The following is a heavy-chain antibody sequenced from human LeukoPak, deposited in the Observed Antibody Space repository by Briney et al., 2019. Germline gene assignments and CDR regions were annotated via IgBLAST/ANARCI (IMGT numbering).Heavy chain of an antibody. D-gene: IGHD1-1*01. Sequence: GGSLRLSCAASGFTFSSYGMSWVRQAPGKGLEWVSAISGSGGSTYYADSVKGRFTISRDNSKNTLYLQMNSLRAEDTAVYYCAKRGYPYYYYMDVWGKGTTVTVSS. CDR3: AKRGYPYYYYMDV. CDR2: ISGSGGST. V-gene: IGHV3-23*01. J-gene: IGHJ6*03. CDR1: GFTFSSYG.